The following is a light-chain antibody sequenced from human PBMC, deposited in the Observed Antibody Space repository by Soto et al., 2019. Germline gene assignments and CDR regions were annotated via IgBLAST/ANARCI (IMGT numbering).Light chain of an antibody. CDR3: QSYDSRLSGWV. Sequence: QSVLTQPTSVSGAPGQRVTISCTESSSNIGAGYDVHWYQQLPGTAPKLLIYGNSNRPSGVPDRFSGSKSGTSASLAITGLQAEDEADYYCQSYDSRLSGWVFGGGTKLTVL. V-gene: IGLV1-40*01. CDR1: SSNIGAGYD. J-gene: IGLJ3*02. CDR2: GNS.